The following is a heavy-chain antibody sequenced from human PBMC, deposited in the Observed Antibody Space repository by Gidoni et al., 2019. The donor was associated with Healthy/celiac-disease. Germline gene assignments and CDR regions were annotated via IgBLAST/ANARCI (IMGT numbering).Heavy chain of an antibody. Sequence: QVQLVQSGAEVKKPGASVKVSCKASGYTFTGYYMHWVRQAPGHGLEWMGWLNPNSGGTNYAQKFQGWVTMTRDTSISTAYMELSRLRSDDTAVYYCARLRGDSSGYTDAFDIWGQGTMVTVSS. J-gene: IGHJ3*02. CDR2: LNPNSGGT. D-gene: IGHD3-22*01. CDR3: ARLRGDSSGYTDAFDI. V-gene: IGHV1-2*04. CDR1: GYTFTGYY.